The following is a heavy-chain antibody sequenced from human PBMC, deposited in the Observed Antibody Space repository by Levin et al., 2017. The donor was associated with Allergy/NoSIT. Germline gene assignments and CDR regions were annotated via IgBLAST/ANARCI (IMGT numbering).Heavy chain of an antibody. J-gene: IGHJ6*03. CDR3: ARGPPVWFYYYYMDV. CDR2: INHSGST. Sequence: SETLSLTCAVYGGSFSGYYWSWIRQPPGKGLEWIGEINHSGSTNYNPSLKSRVTISVDTSKNQFSLKLSSVTAADTAVYYCARGPPVWFYYYYMDVWGKGTTVTVSS. D-gene: IGHD3-10*01. CDR1: GGSFSGYY. V-gene: IGHV4-34*01.